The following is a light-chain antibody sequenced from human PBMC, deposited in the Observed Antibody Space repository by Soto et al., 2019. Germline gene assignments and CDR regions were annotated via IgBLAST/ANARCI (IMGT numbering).Light chain of an antibody. V-gene: IGKV3-20*01. CDR1: QSVSSSY. Sequence: EILLAQSPGTPSLSPGERATLSCRASQSVSSSYLAWYQQKPGQAPRLLIYGASSRATGIPDRFSGSGSGSDFTLTISRLAPEDFAVYYCQQYGISRTFGQGTKVDI. J-gene: IGKJ1*01. CDR2: GAS. CDR3: QQYGISRT.